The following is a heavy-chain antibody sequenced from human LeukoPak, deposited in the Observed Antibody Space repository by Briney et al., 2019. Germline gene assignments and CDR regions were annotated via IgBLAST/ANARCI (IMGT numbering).Heavy chain of an antibody. J-gene: IGHJ5*02. CDR3: ARVGLTYYYDSSGYNWFDP. CDR1: GFTFSSYS. CDR2: ISSSSSTI. V-gene: IGHV3-48*01. Sequence: GGSLRLSCAASGFTFSSYSMNWVRQAPGKGLEWVSYISSSSSTIYYADSVKGRFTISRDNAKNSLYLQMNSPRAEDTAVYYCARVGLTYYYDSSGYNWFDPWGQGTLVTVSS. D-gene: IGHD3-22*01.